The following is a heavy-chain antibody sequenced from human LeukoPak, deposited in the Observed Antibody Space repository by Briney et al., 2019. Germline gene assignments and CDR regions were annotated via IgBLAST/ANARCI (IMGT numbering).Heavy chain of an antibody. D-gene: IGHD3-22*01. V-gene: IGHV3-23*01. CDR3: AKFRVVVVTAIRIDY. CDR1: GFTFSSYA. J-gene: IGHJ4*02. Sequence: GGSLRLSCAASGFTFSSYAMSWVRQAPGKGLEWVSAISGSGGSTYYADSVKGRFTISRDNSKNTLYLQMNSLRAEDTAVYYCAKFRVVVVTAIRIDYWGQGTLVTVSS. CDR2: ISGSGGST.